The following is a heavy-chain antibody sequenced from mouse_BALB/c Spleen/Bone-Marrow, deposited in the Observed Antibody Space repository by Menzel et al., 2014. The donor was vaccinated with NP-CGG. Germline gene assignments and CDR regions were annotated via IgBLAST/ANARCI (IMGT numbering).Heavy chain of an antibody. D-gene: IGHD2-14*01. V-gene: IGHV1-14*01. CDR1: GYTFSGYV. CDR2: INPYNDGT. CDR3: ARGGVRWNYYAMDY. J-gene: IGHJ4*01. Sequence: VQLQQSGPELVKPGASVKMSCKASGYTFSGYVMHWVNQKPGQGLEWIGYINPYNDGTKYNEKFKGKATLTSDKSSSTAYMELSSLTSEDSAVYYCARGGVRWNYYAMDYWGQGTSVTVSS.